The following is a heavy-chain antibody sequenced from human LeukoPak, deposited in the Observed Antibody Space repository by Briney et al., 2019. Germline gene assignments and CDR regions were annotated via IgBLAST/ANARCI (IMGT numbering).Heavy chain of an antibody. CDR2: IWNDGSDK. J-gene: IGHJ4*02. Sequence: GGSLRLSCAASGFTFSSYGMHWARQAPGKGLEWVAVIWNDGSDKYYADSVKGRFTISRDNSKNTLYLQMNSLRAEDTAVYYCAKPTRGSESFLIDFWGQGTLVTVSS. CDR3: AKPTRGSESFLIDF. CDR1: GFTFSSYG. D-gene: IGHD1-26*01. V-gene: IGHV3-33*06.